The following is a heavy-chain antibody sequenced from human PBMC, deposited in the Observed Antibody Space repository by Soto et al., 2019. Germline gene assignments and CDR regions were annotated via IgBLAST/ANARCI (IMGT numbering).Heavy chain of an antibody. V-gene: IGHV4-34*01. Sequence: PSETLSLTCAVYGGSFSGYYWSWIRQPPGKGLEWIGEINHSGSTNYNPSLKSRVTISVDTSKNQFSLKLSSVTAADTAVYYCARGSRLLWFGELSSNFDYWGQGTRVTVSS. J-gene: IGHJ4*02. CDR1: GGSFSGYY. D-gene: IGHD3-10*01. CDR3: ARGSRLLWFGELSSNFDY. CDR2: INHSGST.